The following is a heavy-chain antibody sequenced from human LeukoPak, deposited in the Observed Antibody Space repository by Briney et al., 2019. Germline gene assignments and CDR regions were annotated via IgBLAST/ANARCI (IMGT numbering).Heavy chain of an antibody. D-gene: IGHD2-8*01. V-gene: IGHV5-51*01. CDR2: IYPGDSDT. J-gene: IGHJ5*02. Sequence: GESLKISCKGSGYSFTSYWIGWVRQTPGKGLEWMGIIYPGDSDTRYSPSFQGQVTISADKSISTAYLQWSSLKASDTAMYYCARPRGCCTNGVCYPRGWFDPWGQGTLVTVSS. CDR3: ARPRGCCTNGVCYPRGWFDP. CDR1: GYSFTSYW.